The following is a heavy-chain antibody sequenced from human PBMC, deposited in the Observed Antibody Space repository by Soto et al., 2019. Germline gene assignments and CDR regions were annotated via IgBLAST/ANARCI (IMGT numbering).Heavy chain of an antibody. V-gene: IGHV3-23*01. J-gene: IGHJ4*02. D-gene: IGHD3-10*01. Sequence: EVQLLESGGGLVQPGGSLRLSCAASGFRFSGYAMSWVRQGPGQGLEWVATMAGSALRTDYADFVKGRFIISRDYSKNMLYLQMNSLRDEDTAVYYCARHMYYYGLHVHWGQGILVTVSS. CDR3: ARHMYYYGLHVH. CDR2: MAGSALRT. CDR1: GFRFSGYA.